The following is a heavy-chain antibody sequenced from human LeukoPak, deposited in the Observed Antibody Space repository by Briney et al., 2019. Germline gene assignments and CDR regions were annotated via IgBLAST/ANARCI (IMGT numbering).Heavy chain of an antibody. V-gene: IGHV3-23*01. D-gene: IGHD1-26*01. J-gene: IGHJ3*02. CDR2: ISGSGGST. CDR1: GFTFSSYA. CDR3: ARDLHAHSGSYWVPLGAFDI. Sequence: TGGSLRLSCAASGFTFSSYAMSWVRQAPGKGLEWVSAISGSGGSTYYADSVKGRFTISRDNSKNTLYLQMNSLRAEDTAVYYCARDLHAHSGSYWVPLGAFDIWGQGTMVTVSS.